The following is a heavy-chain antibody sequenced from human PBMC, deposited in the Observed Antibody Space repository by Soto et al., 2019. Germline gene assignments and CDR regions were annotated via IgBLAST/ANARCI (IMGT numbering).Heavy chain of an antibody. CDR2: ISAYNGNT. Sequence: QVQLVQSGAEVKKPGASVKVSCKASGYTFTNFGISWVRQAPGQGLEWMGWISAYNGNTNYAQNFQGRVTMTTDTSTSTAYMELSSLRSEDTAVYYCARVRIGTTSYYFDYWGQGTLVTVSS. CDR1: GYTFTNFG. V-gene: IGHV1-18*01. CDR3: ARVRIGTTSYYFDY. J-gene: IGHJ4*02. D-gene: IGHD1-7*01.